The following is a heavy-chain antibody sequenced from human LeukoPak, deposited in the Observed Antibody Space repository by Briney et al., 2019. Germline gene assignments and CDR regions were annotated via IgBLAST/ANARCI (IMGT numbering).Heavy chain of an antibody. D-gene: IGHD4-17*01. J-gene: IGHJ4*02. CDR3: AREPGDYGDSGFDY. CDR2: FDREDDET. Sequence: ASVKVSFKVSGYRLTEFPMHWVRQVPGKGLEWLGGFDREDDETIYAQKFQGRLTLTEDTSSDTSYMELRSLSSEDTAVYFCAREPGDYGDSGFDYWGQGTLVTVSS. CDR1: GYRLTEFP. V-gene: IGHV1-24*01.